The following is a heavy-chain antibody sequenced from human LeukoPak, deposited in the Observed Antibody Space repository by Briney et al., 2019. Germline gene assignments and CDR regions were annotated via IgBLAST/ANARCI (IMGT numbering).Heavy chain of an antibody. CDR3: ARLPDPDYDFWSGPDY. D-gene: IGHD3-3*01. J-gene: IGHJ4*02. Sequence: GESLKISCKDSPYYFINFWIGWVRQMPGKGLEWMGIIYPADSDTRYNPSFQGHVTISADRSASTAYLQWHSLKASDTAIYYCARLPDPDYDFWSGPDYWGQGTLVTVSS. V-gene: IGHV5-51*01. CDR1: PYYFINFW. CDR2: IYPADSDT.